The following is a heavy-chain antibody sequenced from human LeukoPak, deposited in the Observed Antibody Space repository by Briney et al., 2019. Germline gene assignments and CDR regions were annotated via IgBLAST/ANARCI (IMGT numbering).Heavy chain of an antibody. Sequence: GGSLRLSCAASGFTFSSYGMHWVRQAPGKGLEWVAVIWYDGSNKYYADSVKGRFTISRDNSKNTLYLQMNSLRAEDTAGYYCARGRMGATTWIDYWGQGTLVTVSS. CDR2: IWYDGSNK. J-gene: IGHJ4*02. CDR1: GFTFSSYG. CDR3: ARGRMGATTWIDY. D-gene: IGHD1-26*01. V-gene: IGHV3-33*01.